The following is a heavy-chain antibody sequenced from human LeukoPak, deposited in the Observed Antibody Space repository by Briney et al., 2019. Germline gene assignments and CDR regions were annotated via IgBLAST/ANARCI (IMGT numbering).Heavy chain of an antibody. D-gene: IGHD6-6*01. Sequence: SETLSLTCTVYGGSFNGYYWSWIRQPPGKGLEWIGEINHSGSTDYNPSLKSRVTISVDTSKNQFSLKLSSVTAADTAVYYCARGQLVCHRWGQGTLVTVSS. CDR3: ARGQLVCHR. CDR1: GGSFNGYY. J-gene: IGHJ5*02. CDR2: INHSGST. V-gene: IGHV4-34*01.